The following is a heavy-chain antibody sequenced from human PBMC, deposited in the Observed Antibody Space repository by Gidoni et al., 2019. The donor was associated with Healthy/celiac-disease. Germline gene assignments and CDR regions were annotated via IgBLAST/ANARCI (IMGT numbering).Heavy chain of an antibody. CDR3: ARGADDSSGYFDY. Sequence: EVQLVESGGGLIQPGGSLRLSCAASGFTVSSNYLSWVRQAPGKGLEWVAVIYSGGSTYYADSVKGRFTISRDNSKNTLYLQMNSLRAEDTAVYYCARGADDSSGYFDYWGQGTLVTVSS. CDR2: IYSGGST. J-gene: IGHJ4*02. V-gene: IGHV3-53*01. D-gene: IGHD3-22*01. CDR1: GFTVSSNY.